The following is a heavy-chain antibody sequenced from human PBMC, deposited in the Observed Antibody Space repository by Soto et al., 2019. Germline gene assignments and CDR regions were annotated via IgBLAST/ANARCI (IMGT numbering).Heavy chain of an antibody. CDR2: IYYSGST. D-gene: IGHD3-10*01. CDR3: ATEIRINMVRGVIYWFDP. V-gene: IGHV4-59*01. CDR1: GGSISSYY. J-gene: IGHJ5*02. Sequence: LPETLSLTCTVSGGSISSYYWSWIRQPPGKGLEWIGYIYYSGSTNYNPSLKSRVTISVDTSKNQFSLKLSSVTAADTAVYYCATEIRINMVRGVIYWFDPRGQGNPVTLSS.